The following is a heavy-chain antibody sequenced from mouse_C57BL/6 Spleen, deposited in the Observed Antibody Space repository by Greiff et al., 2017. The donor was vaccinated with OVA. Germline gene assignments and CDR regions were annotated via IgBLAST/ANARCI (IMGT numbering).Heavy chain of an antibody. D-gene: IGHD1-1*01. CDR1: GFTFSDYG. CDR2: ISSGSSTI. CDR3: AFTTVVAHWYFDV. J-gene: IGHJ1*03. V-gene: IGHV5-17*01. Sequence: EVKLMESGGGLVKPGGSLKLSCAASGFTFSDYGMHWVRQAPEKGLEWVAYISSGSSTIYYADTVKGRFTISRDKAKNTLFLQMTSLRSEDTAMDYCAFTTVVAHWYFDVWGTGTTVTVSS.